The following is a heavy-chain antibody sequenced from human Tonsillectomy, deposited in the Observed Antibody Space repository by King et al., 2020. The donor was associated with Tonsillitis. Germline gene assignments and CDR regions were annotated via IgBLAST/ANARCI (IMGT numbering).Heavy chain of an antibody. CDR2: IYPGDADT. Sequence: WVRQMPGKGLERMGIIYPGDADTRYSPSVLGQVTISADKSISNAYLQWSSLKASDTAMYYCARHLLRLPYYSYGMDVWGQGTTVTVSS. CDR3: ARHLLRLPYYSYGMDV. V-gene: IGHV5-51*01. D-gene: IGHD3-16*01. J-gene: IGHJ6*02.